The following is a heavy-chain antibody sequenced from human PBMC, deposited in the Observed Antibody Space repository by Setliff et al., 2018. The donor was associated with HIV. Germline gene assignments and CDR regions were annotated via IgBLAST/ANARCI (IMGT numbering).Heavy chain of an antibody. CDR2: IDRDGITT. V-gene: IGHV3-74*01. CDR1: GFTFNSYW. Sequence: GGSLRLSCAASGFTFNSYWMHWVRQAPGKGLVWVSRIDRDGITTAYADSVKGRFTISRDNAKNTVYLQMHSLRAEDTGIYYCASRPLYYFDYWGQGTLVTVSS. J-gene: IGHJ4*02. CDR3: ASRPLYYFDY.